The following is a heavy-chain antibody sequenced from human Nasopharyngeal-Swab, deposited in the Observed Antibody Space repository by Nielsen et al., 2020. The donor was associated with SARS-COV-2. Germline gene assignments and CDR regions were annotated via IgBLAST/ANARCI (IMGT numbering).Heavy chain of an antibody. J-gene: IGHJ6*02. CDR3: ARDRLGGVVVPAAISYYYCGMDV. V-gene: IGHV4-59*13. CDR1: GGSISSYY. D-gene: IGHD2-2*01. CDR2: IYYSGST. Sequence: SETLSLTCTVSGGSISSYYWSWIRQPPGKGLEWIGYIYYSGSTNYNPSLKSRVTISVDTSKNQFSLKLSSVTAADTAVYYCARDRLGGVVVPAAISYYYCGMDVWGQGTTVTVSS.